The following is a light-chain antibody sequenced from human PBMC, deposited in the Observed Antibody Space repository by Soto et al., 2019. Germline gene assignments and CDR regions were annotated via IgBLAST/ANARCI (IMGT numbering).Light chain of an antibody. Sequence: DIQMTQSPSSLSASVGDRVTITCRASQSIAGYLNWYQQKPGKAPKLLIYAASSLQSGVPSRFSGSGSGTEFSLTISSPQPEDFAAYYCQQSYNAPRTFGQGTKVDIK. CDR3: QQSYNAPRT. V-gene: IGKV1-39*01. J-gene: IGKJ1*01. CDR2: AAS. CDR1: QSIAGY.